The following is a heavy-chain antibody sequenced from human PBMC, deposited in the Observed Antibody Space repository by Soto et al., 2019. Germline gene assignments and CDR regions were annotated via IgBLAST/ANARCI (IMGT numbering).Heavy chain of an antibody. CDR2: ISYDGSNK. Sequence: VVSLRISCAASGFTFSSYGMHWVRQAPGKGLEWVAVISYDGSNKYYADSVKGRFTISRENAKNSLYLQMNSLRAGDTAVYYCARDFHGSFDYWGQGTLVTVSS. J-gene: IGHJ4*02. CDR3: ARDFHGSFDY. CDR1: GFTFSSYG. V-gene: IGHV3-30*03.